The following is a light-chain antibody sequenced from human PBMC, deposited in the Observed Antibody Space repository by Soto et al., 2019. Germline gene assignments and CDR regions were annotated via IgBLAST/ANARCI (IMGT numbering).Light chain of an antibody. CDR3: QQSYSTPSWT. CDR1: QSISSW. Sequence: IQMTQSPSTLSASVGDRVTITCRASQSISSWLAWYQQKPGKAPKVLIYDASSLESGVPSRFSGSGSGTEFTLTISSLQPDDFATYYCQQSYSTPSWTFGQGTKVEIK. CDR2: DAS. V-gene: IGKV1-5*01. J-gene: IGKJ1*01.